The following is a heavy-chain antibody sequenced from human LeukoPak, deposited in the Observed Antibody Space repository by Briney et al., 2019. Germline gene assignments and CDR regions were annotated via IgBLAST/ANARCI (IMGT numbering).Heavy chain of an antibody. CDR2: INPKSGGT. CDR3: ARERTLTSCYDY. J-gene: IGHJ4*02. Sequence: GSSVKVSCKASGYTFTGYYMHWVRQAPGQGLEWMGWINPKSGGTNYAQKFRGRVTMTRDTSISTAYMELSRLRSDDTAVYYCARERTLTSCYDYWGQGTLVTVSS. V-gene: IGHV1-2*02. CDR1: GYTFTGYY. D-gene: IGHD2-15*01.